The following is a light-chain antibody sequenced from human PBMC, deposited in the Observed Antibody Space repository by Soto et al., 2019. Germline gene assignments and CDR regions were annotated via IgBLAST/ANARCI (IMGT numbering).Light chain of an antibody. Sequence: DIQMTQSPSTLSASVGDRVTITCRASQSISSWLAWYQQKPGKAPTLLIYDASSLESGVPSRFSGSGSGTEFTLTISSLQPDDFATYDCQQYNSYPITCSQGTRLEIK. J-gene: IGKJ5*01. CDR2: DAS. V-gene: IGKV1-5*01. CDR3: QQYNSYPIT. CDR1: QSISSW.